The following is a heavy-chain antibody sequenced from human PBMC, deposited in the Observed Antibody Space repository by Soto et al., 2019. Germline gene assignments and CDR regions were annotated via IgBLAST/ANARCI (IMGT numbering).Heavy chain of an antibody. J-gene: IGHJ4*02. Sequence: XESPKVSYKCSGDRFTSYLIALVRQMPGKGLEWMGIIYPGDSDTRYSPSFQGQVTISADKSISTAFLQWSSLKASDTAMYYCPRHNPFDNSGSSSPGAYWGQGTPVTVSS. CDR1: GDRFTSYL. CDR2: IYPGDSDT. CDR3: PRHNPFDNSGSSSPGAY. D-gene: IGHD3-22*01. V-gene: IGHV5-51*01.